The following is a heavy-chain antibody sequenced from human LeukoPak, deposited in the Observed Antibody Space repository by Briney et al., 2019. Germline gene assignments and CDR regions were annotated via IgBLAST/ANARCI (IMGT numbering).Heavy chain of an antibody. V-gene: IGHV1-18*04. CDR2: ISAYNGNT. D-gene: IGHD1-26*01. CDR1: GYTFIGYY. Sequence: ASVKVSCKASGYTFIGYYLHWVRQAPGQGLEWMGWISAYNGNTNYAQKLQGRVTMTTDTSTSTAYMELRSLRSDDTAVYYCARDLVGATYYWGQGTLVTVSS. J-gene: IGHJ4*02. CDR3: ARDLVGATYY.